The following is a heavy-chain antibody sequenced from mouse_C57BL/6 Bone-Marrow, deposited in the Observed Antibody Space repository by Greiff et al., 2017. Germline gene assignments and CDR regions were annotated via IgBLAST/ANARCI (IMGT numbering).Heavy chain of an antibody. J-gene: IGHJ2*01. D-gene: IGHD3-2*02. CDR3: ARRGSSGYEDY. V-gene: IGHV5-6*01. CDR1: GFTFSSYG. CDR2: ISSGGSYT. Sequence: EVQRVESGGDLVKPGGSLKLSCAASGFTFSSYGMSWVRQTPDKRLEWVATISSGGSYTYYPDSVKGRFTISRDNAKNTLYLQMSSLKSEDTAMYYCARRGSSGYEDYWGQGTTLTVSS.